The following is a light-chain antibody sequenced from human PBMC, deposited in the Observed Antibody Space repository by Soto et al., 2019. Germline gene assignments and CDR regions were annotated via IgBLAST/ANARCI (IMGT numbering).Light chain of an antibody. J-gene: IGLJ2*01. CDR3: ATWDDSLNGVI. V-gene: IGLV1-44*01. CDR1: SSNGGSNT. CDR2: SDV. Sequence: QSVLTQPPSASGTPGQRVTISCSGASSNGGSNTIDWYRQFPGTAPQLLIYSDVQRPSRVPDRFSGSRSGASASLAISGLQSEDEAVYFCATWDDSLNGVIFGGGTKLTVL.